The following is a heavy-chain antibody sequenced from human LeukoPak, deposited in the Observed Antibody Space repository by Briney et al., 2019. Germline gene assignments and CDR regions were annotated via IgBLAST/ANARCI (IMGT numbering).Heavy chain of an antibody. CDR3: ARWAYYYDSSGYYYSAFDI. J-gene: IGHJ3*02. D-gene: IGHD3-22*01. CDR1: GYTFTGYY. Sequence: ASVKVSCKASGYTFTGYYMHWVRQAPGQGLEWMGWINPNSGGTNYAQKFQGRVTMTRDTSISTAYMELSRLRSDDTAVYYCARWAYYYDSSGYYYSAFDIWGQGTMVTVSS. V-gene: IGHV1-2*02. CDR2: INPNSGGT.